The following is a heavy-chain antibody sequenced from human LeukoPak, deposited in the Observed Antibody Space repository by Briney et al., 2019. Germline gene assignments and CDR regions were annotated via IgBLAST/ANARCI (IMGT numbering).Heavy chain of an antibody. CDR2: INHSGST. J-gene: IGHJ4*02. CDR1: GGSFSNYY. D-gene: IGHD3-16*01. V-gene: IGHV4-34*01. Sequence: SETLSLTCAVYGGSFSNYYWSWTRQPPGKGLEWIGEINHSGSTNYNPSLKSRVTISVDTSKNQFSLKLNSVTAADTAVYDCASGTYGLRYACWGQGTRVTVSA. CDR3: ASGTYGLRYAC.